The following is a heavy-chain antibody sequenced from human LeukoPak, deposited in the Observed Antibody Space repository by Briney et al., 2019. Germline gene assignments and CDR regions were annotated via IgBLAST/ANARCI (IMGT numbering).Heavy chain of an antibody. D-gene: IGHD2-15*01. CDR3: AKAPVTSCRGAFCYPFDY. CDR2: ISASGGNT. V-gene: IGHV3-23*01. Sequence: GGSLRLSCAASGFTFSSYAMSWVRQAPGKGLEWVSGISASGGNTYYADSVRGRFTISRDTSRSTLYLQMNSLRAEDAAVYYCAKAPVTSCRGAFCYPFDYWGQGTLVTVSS. J-gene: IGHJ4*02. CDR1: GFTFSSYA.